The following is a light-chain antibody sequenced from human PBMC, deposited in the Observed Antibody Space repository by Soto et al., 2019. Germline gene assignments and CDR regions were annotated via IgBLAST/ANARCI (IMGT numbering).Light chain of an antibody. CDR1: FFNIGAGYD. CDR3: HSYDNSLSGSV. Sequence: QSALTQPPSVSGAPGQRVTISCTGSFFNIGAGYDVHWYQQLPETAPKLLIYGNNNRPSGVPDRFSASKSGTSASLAITGLQAEDEAHYYCHSYDNSLSGSVFGGGTKVTVL. CDR2: GNN. V-gene: IGLV1-40*01. J-gene: IGLJ3*02.